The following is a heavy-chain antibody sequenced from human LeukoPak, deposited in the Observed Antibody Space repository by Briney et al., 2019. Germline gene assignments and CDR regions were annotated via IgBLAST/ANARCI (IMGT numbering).Heavy chain of an antibody. CDR1: GGSISSSSYY. D-gene: IGHD3-22*01. J-gene: IGHJ6*03. V-gene: IGHV4-61*05. CDR3: ASGSDLDYDYYYYYMDV. Sequence: SETLSLTCTVSGGSISSSSYYWSWLRQPPGKGLEWIGYIYYSGSTNYNPSLKSRVTISVDTSKNQFSLKLSSVTAADTAVYYCASGSDLDYDYYYYYMDVWGKGTTVTVSS. CDR2: IYYSGST.